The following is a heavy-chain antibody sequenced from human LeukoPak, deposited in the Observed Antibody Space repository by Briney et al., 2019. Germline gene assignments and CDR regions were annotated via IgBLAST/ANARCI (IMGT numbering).Heavy chain of an antibody. D-gene: IGHD3-22*01. CDR1: GGSISSYY. V-gene: IGHV4-59*08. J-gene: IGHJ4*02. CDR2: IYYSGST. Sequence: PSETLSLTCTVSGGSISSYYWSWIRQPPGKGLEWIGYIYYSGSTNYNPSLKSRVTISVDTSKNQISLKLSSVTAADTAVYYCARQGNYYDSSGFHDYWGQGTLVTVSS. CDR3: ARQGNYYDSSGFHDY.